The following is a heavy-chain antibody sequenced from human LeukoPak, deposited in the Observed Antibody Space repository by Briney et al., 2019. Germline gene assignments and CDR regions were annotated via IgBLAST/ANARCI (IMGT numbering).Heavy chain of an antibody. J-gene: IGHJ4*02. CDR3: AKEPMIVLVTPGRHFDY. CDR2: ISGSGGGT. Sequence: PGGSLRLSCAAAGFIFNNYSMSWVRHAPGKGLEWVSAISGSGGGTYYADSVKGRFTISRDNSKNTLYLQMNSLRAEDTAVYYCAKEPMIVLVTPGRHFDYWGQGTLVTVSS. CDR1: GFIFNNYS. D-gene: IGHD3-22*01. V-gene: IGHV3-23*01.